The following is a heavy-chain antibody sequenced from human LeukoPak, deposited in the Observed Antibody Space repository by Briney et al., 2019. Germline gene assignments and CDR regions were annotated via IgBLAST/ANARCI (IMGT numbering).Heavy chain of an antibody. V-gene: IGHV3-15*07. CDR1: GFTFSSYA. CDR2: IRSNSDGGTI. J-gene: IGHJ5*02. CDR3: ATDFYDST. D-gene: IGHD3-22*01. Sequence: PGRSLRLSCAASGFTFSSYAMHWVRQAPGKGLEWVGRIRSNSDGGTIDYAAPVKGRFTLSRDDSITTLYLQMNSLQTEDTAVYYCATDFYDSTWGQGTLVTVSS.